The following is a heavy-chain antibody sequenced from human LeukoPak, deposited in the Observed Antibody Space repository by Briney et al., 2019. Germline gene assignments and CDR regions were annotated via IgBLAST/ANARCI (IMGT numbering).Heavy chain of an antibody. V-gene: IGHV3-74*01. J-gene: IGHJ4*02. CDR2: INGDGNTT. Sequence: GGCLRLSCAASGFTFSSYWMHWVRQAPGKGLVWVSRINGDGNTTIYADSVKGRFTISRDNAKDTLYLQMSSLRAEDTAVYYCARLSSAYFDYWGQGTLVTVSS. CDR1: GFTFSSYW. CDR3: ARLSSAYFDY. D-gene: IGHD4/OR15-4a*01.